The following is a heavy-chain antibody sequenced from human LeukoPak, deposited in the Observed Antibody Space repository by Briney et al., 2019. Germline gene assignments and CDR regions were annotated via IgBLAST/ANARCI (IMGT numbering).Heavy chain of an antibody. D-gene: IGHD2-21*01. CDR3: AKDYATYCGGDCPPPFDH. Sequence: AGGSLRLSCAASGFTFSSYAMSWVRQAPGRGLEWVSALSGSGGSTYYADSVKGRFTISRDNSKNTLYLQMNSLRAEDTAVYYCAKDYATYCGGDCPPPFDHWGQGTLVTVSS. V-gene: IGHV3-23*01. CDR2: LSGSGGST. J-gene: IGHJ4*02. CDR1: GFTFSSYA.